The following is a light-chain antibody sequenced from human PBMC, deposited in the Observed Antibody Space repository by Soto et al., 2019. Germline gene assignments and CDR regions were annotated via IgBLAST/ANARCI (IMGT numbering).Light chain of an antibody. CDR2: AAS. J-gene: IGKJ1*01. CDR1: QGIIDY. V-gene: IGKV1-27*01. Sequence: DIQMTQSPSSLSASVGDRVTITCRATQGIIDYVAWYQQKPGKPPKLLIYAASTLQSGVPSRFIGSGAGTDVTLTISSLQPEEVATYYCQKYNSAPQPFGPGTKLEIK. CDR3: QKYNSAPQP.